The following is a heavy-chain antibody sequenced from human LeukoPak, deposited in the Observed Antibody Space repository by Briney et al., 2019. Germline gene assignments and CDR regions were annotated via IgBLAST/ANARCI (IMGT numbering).Heavy chain of an antibody. CDR1: GGSITSSTYY. CDR3: ARGPLGYCSSTSCSRQYNWFDP. D-gene: IGHD2-2*01. J-gene: IGHJ5*02. Sequence: KTSETLSLTCTVSGGSITSSTYYWAWIRQPPGKGLEWIGSVYYGEGTSYNPSLRSRVTISVDTSRSQFSLKLSSVTAADTAVYYCARGPLGYCSSTSCSRQYNWFDPWGQGTLVTVSS. CDR2: VYYGEGT. V-gene: IGHV4-39*01.